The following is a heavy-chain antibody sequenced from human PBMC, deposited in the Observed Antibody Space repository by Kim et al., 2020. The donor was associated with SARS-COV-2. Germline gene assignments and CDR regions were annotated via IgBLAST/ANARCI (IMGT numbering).Heavy chain of an antibody. V-gene: IGHV3-49*02. CDR3: TRGGYSSGYRPNWFDP. Sequence: ASVKGRFIISREDSKSIAYLQMNSLKTEDTAVYYCTRGGYSSGYRPNWFDPWGQGTLVTVSS. J-gene: IGHJ5*02. D-gene: IGHD6-25*01.